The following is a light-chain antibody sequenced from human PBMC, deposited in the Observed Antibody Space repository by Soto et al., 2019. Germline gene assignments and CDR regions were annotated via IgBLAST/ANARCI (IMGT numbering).Light chain of an antibody. V-gene: IGKV3-11*01. J-gene: IGKJ5*01. CDR1: PSVTNF. CDR2: GAF. Sequence: IVLTQSPATLSLSPGKRATLSCRASPSVTNFLAWYQQKPGQAPRLLIYGAFNRATGIPARFSGIGSGTDFTLTISSLETEDSAVYYCQQRNVWPTVTFGQGTRLEIK. CDR3: QQRNVWPTVT.